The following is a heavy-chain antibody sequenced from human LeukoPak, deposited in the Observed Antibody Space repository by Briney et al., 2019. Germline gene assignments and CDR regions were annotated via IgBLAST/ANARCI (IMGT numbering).Heavy chain of an antibody. CDR2: INTDTGNP. Sequence: ASVKVSCKASRYTFNEYAMIWVRQAPEQGLEWMGWINTDTGNPTYAQGFTGRFVFSLDTSVSTAYLQISSLKAEDTAVYYCARVVGCGGDCYSGISDYWGQGTLVTVSS. CDR3: ARVVGCGGDCYSGISDY. J-gene: IGHJ4*02. D-gene: IGHD2-21*02. V-gene: IGHV7-4-1*02. CDR1: RYTFNEYA.